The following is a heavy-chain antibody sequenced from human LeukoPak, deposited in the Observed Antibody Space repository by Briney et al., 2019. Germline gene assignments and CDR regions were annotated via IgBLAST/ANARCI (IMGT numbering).Heavy chain of an antibody. Sequence: SETLSLTCTVSGDSISSSSYYWGWIRQPPGKGLEWIGSIYYSGTTYYNPSLKSRVTIPVDRSKNQFSLKLSSVTAADTAVYYCARVGAMVRGVIRFLWFDPWGQGTLVTVSS. V-gene: IGHV4-39*07. CDR1: GDSISSSSYY. CDR3: ARVGAMVRGVIRFLWFDP. CDR2: IYYSGTT. D-gene: IGHD3-10*01. J-gene: IGHJ5*02.